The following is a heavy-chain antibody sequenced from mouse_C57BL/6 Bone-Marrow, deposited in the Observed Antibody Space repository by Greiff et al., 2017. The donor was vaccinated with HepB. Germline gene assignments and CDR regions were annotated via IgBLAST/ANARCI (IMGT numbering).Heavy chain of an antibody. Sequence: QVQLQQPGAELVKPGASVKMSCKASGYTFTSYWITWVKQRPGQGLEWIGDIYPGSGSTNYNEKFKSKATLTVDTSSSTAYMQLSSLTSEDSAVYYCARWYYGSSYPYAMDYWGQGTSVTVSS. CDR3: ARWYYGSSYPYAMDY. V-gene: IGHV1-55*01. D-gene: IGHD1-1*01. CDR1: GYTFTSYW. CDR2: IYPGSGST. J-gene: IGHJ4*01.